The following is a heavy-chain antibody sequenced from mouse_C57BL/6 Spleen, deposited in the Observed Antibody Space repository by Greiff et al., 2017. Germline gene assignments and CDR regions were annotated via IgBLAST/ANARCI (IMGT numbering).Heavy chain of an antibody. Sequence: VQLKESGPGLVKPSQSLSLTCSVTGYSITSGYYWNWIRQFPGNKLEWMGYISYDGSNNYNPSLKNRISITRDTSKNQFFLKLNSVTTEDTATYYCARGSSSGYAMDYWGQGTSVTVSS. CDR2: ISYDGSN. CDR1: GYSITSGYY. J-gene: IGHJ4*01. D-gene: IGHD1-1*01. V-gene: IGHV3-6*01. CDR3: ARGSSSGYAMDY.